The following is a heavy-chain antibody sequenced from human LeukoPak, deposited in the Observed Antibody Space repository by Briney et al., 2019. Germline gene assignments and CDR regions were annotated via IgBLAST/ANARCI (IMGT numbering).Heavy chain of an antibody. CDR1: GFTDY. D-gene: IGHD3-22*01. J-gene: IGHJ4*02. V-gene: IGHV3-53*01. CDR2: IYSGGTT. Sequence: PGGSLRLSCAASGFTDYMTWVRQAPGKGLEWVSVIYSGGTTNYADSVKGRFTISRDNSKNTLYLQMNILRAEDTAVYYCARALFYYDSSGYIDYWGQGTLVTVSS. CDR3: ARALFYYDSSGYIDY.